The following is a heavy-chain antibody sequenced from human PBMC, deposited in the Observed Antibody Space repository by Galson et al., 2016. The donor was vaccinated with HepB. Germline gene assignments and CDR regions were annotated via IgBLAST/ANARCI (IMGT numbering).Heavy chain of an antibody. CDR3: AKLPSRYYGSGAGYGMDI. J-gene: IGHJ6*02. CDR1: GFTFTNYA. V-gene: IGHV3-23*01. Sequence: SLRLSCAASGFTFTNYAMTWVRQAPGTGLQWVSGISGSINATYYADSVKGRFIISRDDSKNTLCLQMHSLRAEDTALYYCAKLPSRYYGSGAGYGMDIWGQGTTVTVSS. D-gene: IGHD3-10*01. CDR2: ISGSINAT.